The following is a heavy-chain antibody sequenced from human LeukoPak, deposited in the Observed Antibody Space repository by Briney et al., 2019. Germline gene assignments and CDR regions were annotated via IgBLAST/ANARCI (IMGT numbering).Heavy chain of an antibody. V-gene: IGHV3-21*01. CDR3: AKCSGGSYYHSDDY. CDR2: ISSSGSYR. CDR1: GFTFTTYS. D-gene: IGHD2-15*01. Sequence: KTGGSLRLSCAGAGFTFTTYSMNWVRQAPGKGLEGVSSISSSGSYRYYADSVKGRFTISRDNAKRSLYLQMNSLRAEDTAVYYCAKCSGGSYYHSDDYWGQGTLVTVSS. J-gene: IGHJ4*02.